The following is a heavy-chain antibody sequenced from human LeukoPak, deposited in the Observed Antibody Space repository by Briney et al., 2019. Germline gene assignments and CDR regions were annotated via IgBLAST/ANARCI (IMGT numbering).Heavy chain of an antibody. V-gene: IGHV4-38-2*02. J-gene: IGHJ4*02. CDR3: ARGKDAYKVGNY. CDR2: IYNRDNT. D-gene: IGHD5-24*01. CDR1: GDSISTDYC. Sequence: SETLSLTCTVSGDSISTDYCWPWIRQPPGKVPEWIGTIYNRDNTYYTPSLASRVTISMDTSKNQFSLKMTSVTAADTAVYYCARGKDAYKVGNYWGQGALVTVSS.